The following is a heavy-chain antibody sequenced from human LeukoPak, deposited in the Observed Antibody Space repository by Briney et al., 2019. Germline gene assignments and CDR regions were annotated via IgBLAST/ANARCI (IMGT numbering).Heavy chain of an antibody. CDR3: AKDEGIAVAGTSTFDY. V-gene: IGHV3-43*02. CDR2: ISGDGGST. D-gene: IGHD6-19*01. Sequence: GGSLRLSCAASGFTFDDYAMHWVRQAPGKGLEWVSIISGDGGSTYYADSVKGRVTISRDNSKNSLYLQMNSLRTEDTALYYCAKDEGIAVAGTSTFDYWGQGTLVTVSS. J-gene: IGHJ4*02. CDR1: GFTFDDYA.